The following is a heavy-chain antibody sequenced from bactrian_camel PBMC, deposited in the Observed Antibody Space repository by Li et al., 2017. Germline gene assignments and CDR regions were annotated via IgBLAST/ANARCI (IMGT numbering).Heavy chain of an antibody. V-gene: IGHV3S55*01. CDR1: GDTIGRYC. J-gene: IGHJ4*01. Sequence: QLVESGGGSVQVGGSPRLSCVASGDTIGRYCMGWFRQIPDKEREAVAGIESDGSTSYANSVKGRFTISQDSAKNILYLQMHNLQPEDTGIYYCAAQELATGAYCYVADYTHEFEYRGQGTQVTVS. CDR3: AAQELATGAYCYVADYTHEFEY. D-gene: IGHD7*01. CDR2: IESDGST.